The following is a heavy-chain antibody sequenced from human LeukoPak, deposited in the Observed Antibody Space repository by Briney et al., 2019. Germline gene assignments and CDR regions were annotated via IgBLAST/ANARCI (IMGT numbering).Heavy chain of an antibody. CDR2: IIPIFGSA. Sequence: ASVKVSCKASGGTFSSYAISWVRQAPGQGLEWMGGIIPIFGSANYAQKFQGRVTITADESTSTAYMELSSLRSEDTAVYYCARVYYDSSGYYNHFDHWGQGTLVTVSS. CDR1: GGTFSSYA. V-gene: IGHV1-69*13. CDR3: ARVYYDSSGYYNHFDH. J-gene: IGHJ4*02. D-gene: IGHD3-22*01.